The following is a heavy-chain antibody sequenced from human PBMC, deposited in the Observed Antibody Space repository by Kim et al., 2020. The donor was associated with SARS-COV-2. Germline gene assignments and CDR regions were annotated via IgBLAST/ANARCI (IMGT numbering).Heavy chain of an antibody. J-gene: IGHJ4*02. Sequence: NYSPSFQGHATISADKSSSTAYLQWSSLKASDTAMYYCAVDTAMGPFDYWGQGTLVTVSS. V-gene: IGHV5-10-1*01. CDR3: AVDTAMGPFDY. D-gene: IGHD5-18*01.